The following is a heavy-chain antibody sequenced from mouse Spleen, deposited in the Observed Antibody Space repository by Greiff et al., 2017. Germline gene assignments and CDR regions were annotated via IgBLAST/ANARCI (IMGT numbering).Heavy chain of an antibody. CDR2: ISGGGGNT. CDR1: GFTFSSYT. V-gene: IGHV5-9*01. D-gene: IGHD4-1*01. J-gene: IGHJ2*01. CDR3: ARHLLTAYYFDY. Sequence: EVKLMESGGGLVKPGGSLKLSCAASGFTFSSYTMSWVRQTPEKRLEWVATISGGGGNTYYPDSVKGRFTISRDNAKNTLYLQMSSLRSEDTALYYCARHLLTAYYFDYWGQGTTLTVSS.